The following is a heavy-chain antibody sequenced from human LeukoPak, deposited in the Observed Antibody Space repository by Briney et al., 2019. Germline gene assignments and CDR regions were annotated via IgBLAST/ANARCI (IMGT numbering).Heavy chain of an antibody. V-gene: IGHV1-8*03. CDR1: GYTFTTYD. CDR3: ARARYYFDSSAYFDY. J-gene: IGHJ4*02. D-gene: IGHD3-22*01. Sequence: ASVKVSCKASGYTFTTYDINWVRQTTGQGLEWMGRMNPNTGNTGHAQKFQGRVTITRNTSTNTVYMELSSLRSEDTAIYYCARARYYFDSSAYFDYWGQGTLVTVSS. CDR2: MNPNTGNT.